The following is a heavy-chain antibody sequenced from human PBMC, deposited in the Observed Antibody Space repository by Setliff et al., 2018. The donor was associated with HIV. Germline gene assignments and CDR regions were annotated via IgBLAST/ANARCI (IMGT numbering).Heavy chain of an antibody. CDR3: ARHRDPPGSRWIYYYYYMDL. D-gene: IGHD6-13*01. V-gene: IGHV4-39*01. CDR2: IYYSGST. Sequence: PSETLSLTCTVSGGSISSSNYYWGWIRQPPGKGLEWIGSIYYSGSTYYNPSLKSRVTISVDTSKNQVSLRLRSVTAADTGVYYCARHRDPPGSRWIYYYYYMDLWGEGTTVTVSS. CDR1: GGSISSSNYY. J-gene: IGHJ6*03.